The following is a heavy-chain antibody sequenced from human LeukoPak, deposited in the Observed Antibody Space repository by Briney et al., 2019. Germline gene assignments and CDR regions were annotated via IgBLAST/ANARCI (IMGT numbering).Heavy chain of an antibody. D-gene: IGHD1-26*01. Sequence: PGGSLRVSCAASGFTFSSYWMNWVRQAPGEGLEWVATIKEDGSEKYYVDSVKGRFTISRDNAKNSLYLQLNSMRAEDTAVYYCARRGSYLDYWGQGTLVTVSS. CDR3: ARRGSYLDY. CDR1: GFTFSSYW. J-gene: IGHJ4*02. CDR2: IKEDGSEK. V-gene: IGHV3-7*01.